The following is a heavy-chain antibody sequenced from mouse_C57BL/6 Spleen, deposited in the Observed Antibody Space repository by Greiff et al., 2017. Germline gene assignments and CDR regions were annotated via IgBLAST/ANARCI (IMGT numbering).Heavy chain of an antibody. CDR3: ARSEYWAY. J-gene: IGHJ3*01. CDR1: GYAFSSSW. D-gene: IGHD5-1*01. V-gene: IGHV1-82*01. CDR2: IYPGDGDT. Sequence: QVQLQQSGPELVKPGASVKISCKASGYAFSSSWMNWVKQRPGTGLEWIGRIYPGDGDTNYNGKFKGKATLTADKSSSTAYMQLSSLTSEDSAVYFCARSEYWAYWGQGTLVTVSA.